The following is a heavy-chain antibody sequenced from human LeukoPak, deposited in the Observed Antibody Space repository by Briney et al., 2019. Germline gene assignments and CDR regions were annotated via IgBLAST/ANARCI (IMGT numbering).Heavy chain of an antibody. D-gene: IGHD7-27*01. CDR3: ARGPPNWEYDY. CDR2: MSPNSGNT. CDR1: GYTFTSYD. V-gene: IGHV1-8*01. Sequence: ASVKVSCKASGYTFTSYDINWVRQATGQGPEWMGWMSPNSGNTGYAQKFQGRVTMTRSTSMSTAYMELSSLRSEDTAVYYCARGPPNWEYDYWGQGTLVTVSS. J-gene: IGHJ4*02.